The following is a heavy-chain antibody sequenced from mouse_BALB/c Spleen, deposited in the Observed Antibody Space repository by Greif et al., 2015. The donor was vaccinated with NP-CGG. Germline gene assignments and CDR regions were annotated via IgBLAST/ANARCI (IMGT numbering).Heavy chain of an antibody. J-gene: IGHJ3*01. CDR3: ARGDGYYWFAY. Sequence: EVKLVESGGGLVQPGGSLRLSCATSGFTFTDYCMSWVRQPPGKALEWLGFIRNKANGYTTEYSASVKGRFTISRDNSQSILYLQMNTLRAEDSATYYCARGDGYYWFAYWGQGTLVTVSA. D-gene: IGHD2-3*01. V-gene: IGHV7-3*02. CDR1: GFTFTDYC. CDR2: IRNKANGYTT.